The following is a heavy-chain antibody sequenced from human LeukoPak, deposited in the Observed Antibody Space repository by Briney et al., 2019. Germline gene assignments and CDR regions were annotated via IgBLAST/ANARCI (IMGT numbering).Heavy chain of an antibody. CDR3: AKGPPEGYYYYYYMDV. CDR2: INPNSGGS. Sequence: ASVKVSCKASGYTFTGYYMHWVRQAPGQGLEWMGWINPNSGGSNYAQKFQGRVTMTRDTSISTAYMELSRLRSDDTAVYYCAKGPPEGYYYYYYMDVWGKGSTVTVSS. CDR1: GYTFTGYY. V-gene: IGHV1-2*02. J-gene: IGHJ6*03.